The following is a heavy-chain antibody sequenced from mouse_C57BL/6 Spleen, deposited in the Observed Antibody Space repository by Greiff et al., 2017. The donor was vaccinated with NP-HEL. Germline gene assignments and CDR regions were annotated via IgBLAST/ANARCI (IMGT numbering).Heavy chain of an antibody. CDR2: ISYDGTN. J-gene: IGHJ4*01. D-gene: IGHD1-1*01. Sequence: EVKLQESGPGLVKPSQSLSLTCSVTGYSITSGYYWNWIRQFPGNKLEWMGYISYDGTNNYNPSLKNRISITRDTSKNQLFLKLNSVTTEDTATYYCAIITTVVAPYAMDYWGQGTSVTVSS. V-gene: IGHV3-6*01. CDR1: GYSITSGYY. CDR3: AIITTVVAPYAMDY.